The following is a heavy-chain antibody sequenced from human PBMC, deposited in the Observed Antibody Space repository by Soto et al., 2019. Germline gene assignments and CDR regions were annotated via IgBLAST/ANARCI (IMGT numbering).Heavy chain of an antibody. V-gene: IGHV1-18*01. CDR3: ANLPCPLAAAGIGEGMDV. D-gene: IGHD6-13*01. Sequence: ASVKVSCKASGYTFTSYGISWVRQAPGQGLEWMGWISAYNGNTNYAQKLQGRVTMTTDTSTSTAYMELRSLRSDDTAVYYCANLPCPLAAAGIGEGMDVWGQGTKVTVSS. CDR2: ISAYNGNT. CDR1: GYTFTSYG. J-gene: IGHJ6*02.